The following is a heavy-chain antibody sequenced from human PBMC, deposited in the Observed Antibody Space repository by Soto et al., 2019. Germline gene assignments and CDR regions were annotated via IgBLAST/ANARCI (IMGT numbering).Heavy chain of an antibody. CDR1: GFTFSSYA. D-gene: IGHD6-13*01. CDR3: AKRITTAGIIDY. J-gene: IGHJ4*02. V-gene: IGHV3-30*04. Sequence: GGSLRLSCAASGFTFSSYAMHWVRQAPGKGLEWVAVISYDGSNKYYADSVKGRFTISRDNSKNTLYLQMNSLRAEDTAVYYCAKRITTAGIIDYWGQGTLVTVSS. CDR2: ISYDGSNK.